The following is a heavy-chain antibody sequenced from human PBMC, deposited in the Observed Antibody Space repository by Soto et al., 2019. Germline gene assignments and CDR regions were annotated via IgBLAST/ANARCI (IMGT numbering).Heavy chain of an antibody. CDR2: IYYSGST. CDR1: AGSIISSSYY. Sequence: QLQLQESGPGLVKPSETLSLTCTVSAGSIISSSYYWGWIRQPPGKGLEWIGRIYYSGSTYSNPSLKSPVPMSVDTSKNHFSLKLSSVTAADTAVDYGARRLRSSNLFDYWGQGTLVTVSS. J-gene: IGHJ4*02. V-gene: IGHV4-39*02. D-gene: IGHD6-13*01. CDR3: ARRLRSSNLFDY.